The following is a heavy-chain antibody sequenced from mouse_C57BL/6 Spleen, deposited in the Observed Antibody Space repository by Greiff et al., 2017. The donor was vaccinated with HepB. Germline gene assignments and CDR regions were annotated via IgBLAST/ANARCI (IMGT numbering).Heavy chain of an antibody. CDR1: GFTFSDYY. Sequence: EVKLVESEGGLVQPGSSMKLSCTASGFTFSDYYMAWVRQVPEKGLEWVANINYDGSSTYYLDSLKSRFIISRDNAKNILYLQMSSLKSEDTATYYCARDTYGSRSDYYAMDYWGQGTSVTVSS. D-gene: IGHD1-1*01. CDR3: ARDTYGSRSDYYAMDY. CDR2: INYDGSST. V-gene: IGHV5-16*01. J-gene: IGHJ4*01.